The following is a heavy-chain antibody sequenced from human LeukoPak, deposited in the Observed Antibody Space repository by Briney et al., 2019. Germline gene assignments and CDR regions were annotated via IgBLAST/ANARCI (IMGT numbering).Heavy chain of an antibody. CDR2: FGGRPDTT. Sequence: GGSLRLSCATSGFPFSAYTMRVGQAPGRGLEWVSTFGGRPDTTHEADSVKGGFTSSADNSKNAVFLQMDSLTVEDSAVYYCAKGLIRGHYPGNCFFDAWGQGALVTVSS. D-gene: IGHD3-3*01. V-gene: IGHV3-23*01. J-gene: IGHJ4*02. CDR1: GFPFSAYT. CDR3: AKGLIRGHYPGNCFFDA.